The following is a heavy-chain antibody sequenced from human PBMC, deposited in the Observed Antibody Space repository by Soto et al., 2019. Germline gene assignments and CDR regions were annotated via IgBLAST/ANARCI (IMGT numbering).Heavy chain of an antibody. J-gene: IGHJ4*02. V-gene: IGHV4-59*01. CDR3: ARVRVAARLFDY. CDR2: IYYSGST. CDR1: GGSISSYY. Sequence: PSETLSLTCPVSGGSISSYYWSWIRQPPGKGLEWIGYIYYSGSTNYNPSLKSRVTISVDTSKNQFSLKLSSVTAADTAVYYCARVRVAARLFDYWGQGTLVTVSS. D-gene: IGHD6-6*01.